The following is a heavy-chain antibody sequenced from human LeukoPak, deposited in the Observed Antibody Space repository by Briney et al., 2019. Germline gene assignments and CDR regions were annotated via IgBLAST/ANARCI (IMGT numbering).Heavy chain of an antibody. J-gene: IGHJ5*02. Sequence: WASVTVSCKASGYTFTGYYMHWVRQAPGQGLEWMGWINPNSGGTNYAQKFQGRVTMTRDTSISTAYMELSRLRSDDTAVYYCVRDVGSHSSSWYSDWFDPWGQGTLDTVSS. D-gene: IGHD6-13*01. V-gene: IGHV1-2*02. CDR3: VRDVGSHSSSWYSDWFDP. CDR1: GYTFTGYY. CDR2: INPNSGGT.